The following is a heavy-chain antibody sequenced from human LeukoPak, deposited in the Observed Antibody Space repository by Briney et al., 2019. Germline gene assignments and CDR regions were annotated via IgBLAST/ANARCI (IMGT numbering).Heavy chain of an antibody. D-gene: IGHD2-2*01. Sequence: ASVKVSCKASGYTFTSNYMHWVRQAPGQGLEWMGIIHPSGGNTNYAQKFQGRVAMTRDTSTSTVYMELSSLRSADTALYYCARDCSSTRCQGPVFDNWGQGTLVTVSS. J-gene: IGHJ4*02. CDR1: GYTFTSNY. CDR3: ARDCSSTRCQGPVFDN. V-gene: IGHV1-46*01. CDR2: IHPSGGNT.